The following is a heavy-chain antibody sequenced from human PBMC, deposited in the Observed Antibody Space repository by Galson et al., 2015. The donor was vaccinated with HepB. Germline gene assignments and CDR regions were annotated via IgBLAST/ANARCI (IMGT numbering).Heavy chain of an antibody. CDR3: ARDSLITMVRGGPYYYYYGMDV. J-gene: IGHJ6*02. D-gene: IGHD3-10*01. CDR2: IGTAGDT. Sequence: LRLSCAASGFTFSSYDMHWVRQATGKGLEWVSAIGTAGDTYYPGSVKGRFTISRENAKNSLYLQMNSLRAGDTAVYYCARDSLITMVRGGPYYYYYGMDVWGQGTTVTVSS. V-gene: IGHV3-13*01. CDR1: GFTFSSYD.